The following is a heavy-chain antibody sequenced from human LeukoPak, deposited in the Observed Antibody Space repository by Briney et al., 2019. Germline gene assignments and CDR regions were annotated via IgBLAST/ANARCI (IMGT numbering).Heavy chain of an antibody. Sequence: SETLSLTCAVYGGSFSGYYWSWIRQPPGKGLEWIGEINHSGSTNYNPSLKSRVTISVDTSKNQFSLKLSSVTAADTAVYYCARGKDYGDYYDYWGQGTLVTVSS. CDR2: INHSGST. D-gene: IGHD4-17*01. J-gene: IGHJ4*02. V-gene: IGHV4-34*01. CDR3: ARGKDYGDYYDY. CDR1: GGSFSGYY.